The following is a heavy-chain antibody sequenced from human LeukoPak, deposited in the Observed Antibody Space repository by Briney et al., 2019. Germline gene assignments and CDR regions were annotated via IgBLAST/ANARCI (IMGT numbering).Heavy chain of an antibody. CDR1: GYTFTSYD. V-gene: IGHV1-8*01. J-gene: IGHJ4*02. D-gene: IGHD3-22*01. CDR3: ARGRPHYYDSSGLIDY. Sequence: GASVKVSCKASGYTFTSYDINWVRQATGQGLEWMEWMNPNSGNTGYAQKFQGRVTMTRNTSISTAYMELSSLRSEDTAVYYCARGRPHYYDSSGLIDYWGQGTLVTVSS. CDR2: MNPNSGNT.